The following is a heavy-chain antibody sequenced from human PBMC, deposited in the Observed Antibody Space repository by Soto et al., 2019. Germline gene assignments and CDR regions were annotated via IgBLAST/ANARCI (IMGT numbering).Heavy chain of an antibody. V-gene: IGHV4-59*08. Sequence: SETLSLTCTVSGGSISSYYWSWIRQPPGKGLEWIGYIYYSGSTNYNPSLKSRVTISVDTSKNQFSLKLSSVTAADTAVYYCARQAWGSTSYLNPKGGWCFDYWGQGTLVTVSS. CDR3: ARQAWGSTSYLNPKGGWCFDY. J-gene: IGHJ4*02. D-gene: IGHD2-2*01. CDR2: IYYSGST. CDR1: GGSISSYY.